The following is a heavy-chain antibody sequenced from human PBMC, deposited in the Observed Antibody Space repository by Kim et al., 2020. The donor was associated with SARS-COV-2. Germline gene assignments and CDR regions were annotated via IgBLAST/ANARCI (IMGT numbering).Heavy chain of an antibody. CDR1: GGSFSGYY. CDR3: FMLLDSSGEAY. D-gene: IGHD6-19*01. CDR2: INHSGST. V-gene: IGHV4-34*01. Sequence: SETLSLTCAVYGGSFSGYYWSWIRQPPGKGLEWIGEINHSGSTNYNPSLKSRVTISVDTSKNQFSLKLSSVTAADTAVYYCFMLLDSSGEAYWGQGNLVTVSS. J-gene: IGHJ4*02.